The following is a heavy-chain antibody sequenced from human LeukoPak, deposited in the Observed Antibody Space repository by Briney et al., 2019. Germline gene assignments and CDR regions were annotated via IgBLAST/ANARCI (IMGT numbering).Heavy chain of an antibody. CDR1: GGSISSYY. Sequence: SETLSLTCTVSGGSISSYYWSWIRQPAGKGLEWIGYISYSGTTAYGPSLKSRVTMSLDTSKNQFSLELSSVTAADTGVYYCARGYCTHEICQVFPCWGQGTLVTVSS. CDR2: ISYSGTT. D-gene: IGHD2-8*01. V-gene: IGHV4-59*01. CDR3: ARGYCTHEICQVFPC. J-gene: IGHJ4*02.